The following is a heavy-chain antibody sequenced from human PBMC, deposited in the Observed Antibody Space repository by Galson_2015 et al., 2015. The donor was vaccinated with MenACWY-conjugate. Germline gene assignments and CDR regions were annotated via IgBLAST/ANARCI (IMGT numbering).Heavy chain of an antibody. CDR2: ISPGDSNT. V-gene: IGHV5-51*01. Sequence: QSGAEVKKPGESLKISCKGSGYSFSTYWIAWVRQLPGKGLEWMGLISPGDSNTRYSPAFHGQVTISADKSISTAYLQLHSLQASDTAMYYCARHPPGGRGMDVWGHGTTVTVSS. CDR1: GYSFSTYW. CDR3: ARHPPGGRGMDV. D-gene: IGHD1-26*01. J-gene: IGHJ6*02.